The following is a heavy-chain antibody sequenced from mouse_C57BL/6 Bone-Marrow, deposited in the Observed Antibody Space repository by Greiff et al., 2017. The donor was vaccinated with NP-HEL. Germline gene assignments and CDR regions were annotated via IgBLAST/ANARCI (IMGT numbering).Heavy chain of an antibody. J-gene: IGHJ4*01. Sequence: VKLMESGAELVKPGASVKISCKASGYAFSSYWMNWVKERPGKGLEWIGQIYPGDGDTKYNGKFKGKATLTADKSSSTAYMQVSSLTSEDSAVFFFARGDYGRSWFGCAMYDWGQGTSVTDCS. V-gene: IGHV1-80*01. CDR3: ARGDYGRSWFGCAMYD. CDR2: IYPGDGDT. D-gene: IGHD1-1*01. CDR1: GYAFSSYW.